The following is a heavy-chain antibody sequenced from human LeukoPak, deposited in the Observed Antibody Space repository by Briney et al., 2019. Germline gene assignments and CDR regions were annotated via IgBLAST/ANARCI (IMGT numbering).Heavy chain of an antibody. D-gene: IGHD2-8*01. CDR3: AASGYSTRWYYYDF. J-gene: IGHJ4*02. CDR1: GGSISSSSYY. V-gene: IGHV4-39*01. CDR2: IYYSGST. Sequence: PSETLSLTCTVSGGSISSSSYYWGWIRQPPGKGLEWIGSIYYSGSTYFNPSLKSRVTMSVDTSKNQFSLKLTSVTAADTAVYYCAASGYSTRWYYYDFWGQGTLVTVSS.